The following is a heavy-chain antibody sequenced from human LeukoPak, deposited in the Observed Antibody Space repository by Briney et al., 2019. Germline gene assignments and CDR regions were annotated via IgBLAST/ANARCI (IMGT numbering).Heavy chain of an antibody. CDR2: IRYDGSNK. J-gene: IGHJ4*02. V-gene: IGHV3-30*02. CDR3: AKSRHMVRGVTPFDY. CDR1: GFTFSSYG. Sequence: PGGSLRLSCAASGFTFSSYGMHWVRQAPGKGLEWVAFIRYDGSNKYYADSVKGRFTISRDNSKNTLYLQMYSLRAEDTAVYYCAKSRHMVRGVTPFDYWGQGTLVTVSS. D-gene: IGHD3-10*01.